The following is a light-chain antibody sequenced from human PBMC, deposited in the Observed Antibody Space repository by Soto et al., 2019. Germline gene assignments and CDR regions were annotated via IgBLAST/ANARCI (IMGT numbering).Light chain of an antibody. CDR1: QSISSY. CDR2: AAS. CDR3: QHSYSTPPYT. Sequence: DIQMTQSPSSLSASVGDRVTSTCRASQSISSYLNWYQQKPGKAPKLLIYAASSLQSGVPSRFSGSGSGTDFTLTISSLQPEDFATYYCQHSYSTPPYTFGQGTKLEIK. V-gene: IGKV1-39*01. J-gene: IGKJ2*01.